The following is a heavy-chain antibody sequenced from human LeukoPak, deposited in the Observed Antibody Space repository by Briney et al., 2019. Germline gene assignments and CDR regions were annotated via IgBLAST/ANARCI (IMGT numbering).Heavy chain of an antibody. Sequence: GSLRLSCAASGFTFSSYSMNWVRQAPGKGLEWVSYISSSSSTIYYADSVKGRFTISRDNAKNSLYLQMNSLRAEDTAVYYCARDGVTMVRGVIITAMDVWGKGTTVTVSS. J-gene: IGHJ6*03. CDR2: ISSSSSTI. D-gene: IGHD3-10*01. CDR1: GFTFSSYS. CDR3: ARDGVTMVRGVIITAMDV. V-gene: IGHV3-48*01.